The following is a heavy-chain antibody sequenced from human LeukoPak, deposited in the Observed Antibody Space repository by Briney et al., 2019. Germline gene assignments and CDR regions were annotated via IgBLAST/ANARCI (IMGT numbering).Heavy chain of an antibody. Sequence: GGSLRLSCAASGFTFSSYGMHWVRQAPGKGLEWVAVISYDGSNKYYADSVKGRFTISRDNSKNTLYLQMNSLRAEDTAVYYCSKSILGVPDFLGQGTLVTVSS. CDR3: SKSILGVPDF. V-gene: IGHV3-30*18. D-gene: IGHD3-16*01. CDR1: GFTFSSYG. CDR2: ISYDGSNK. J-gene: IGHJ4*02.